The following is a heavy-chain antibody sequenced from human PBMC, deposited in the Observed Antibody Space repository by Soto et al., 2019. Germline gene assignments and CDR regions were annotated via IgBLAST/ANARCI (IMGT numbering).Heavy chain of an antibody. D-gene: IGHD6-13*01. CDR1: GFTFNSNA. V-gene: IGHV3-33*01. Sequence: QVQLVESGGRVVQPGRSLRLSCAASGFTFNSNAMHWVRQAPGKVLEWVAVISFDGSNTFYGDSVKGRFSISRDNSENTLYLQMNRLRAVDTAVYYCSRDHDSSSWYGYLDYWGQGTLVTVSS. J-gene: IGHJ4*02. CDR2: ISFDGSNT. CDR3: SRDHDSSSWYGYLDY.